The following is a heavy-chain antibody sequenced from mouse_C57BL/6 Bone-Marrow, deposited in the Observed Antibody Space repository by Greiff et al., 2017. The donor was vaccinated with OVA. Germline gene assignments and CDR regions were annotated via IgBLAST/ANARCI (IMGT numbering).Heavy chain of an antibody. V-gene: IGHV5-16*01. Sequence: DVKLVESEGGLVQPGSSMKLSCTASGFTFSDYYMAWVRQVPEKGLEWVANINYDGSSTYYLDSLKSRFIISRDNAKNILYLQMSSLKSEDTATYYCARDGEGVDYWGQGTTLTVSS. CDR3: ARDGEGVDY. J-gene: IGHJ2*01. CDR2: INYDGSST. CDR1: GFTFSDYY.